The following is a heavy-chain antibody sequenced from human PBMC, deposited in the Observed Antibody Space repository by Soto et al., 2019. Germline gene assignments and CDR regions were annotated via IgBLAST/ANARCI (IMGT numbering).Heavy chain of an antibody. Sequence: SETLSLTCTVSGGSISSYYWSWIRQPPGKGLEWIGYIYYSGSTNYNPSLKSRVTISVDTSKNQFSLNLGSVTAADTAVYYCARPAQYPNTWYSFDYWGQGTLVTVSS. CDR1: GGSISSYY. J-gene: IGHJ4*02. V-gene: IGHV4-59*12. D-gene: IGHD6-13*01. CDR2: IYYSGST. CDR3: ARPAQYPNTWYSFDY.